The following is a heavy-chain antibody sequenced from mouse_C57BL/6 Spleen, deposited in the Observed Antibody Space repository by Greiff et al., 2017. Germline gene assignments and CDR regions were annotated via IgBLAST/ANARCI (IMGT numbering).Heavy chain of an antibody. CDR3: ARDGDYYGSSYWYFDV. V-gene: IGHV5-4*01. CDR2: ISDGGSYT. D-gene: IGHD1-1*01. Sequence: EVMLVESGGGLVKPGGSLKLSCAASGFTFSSYAMSWVRQTPEKRLEWVATISDGGSYTYYPDNVKGRFTISRDNAKNNLYLQMSNLKSEDTAMYYCARDGDYYGSSYWYFDVWGTGTTVTVSS. J-gene: IGHJ1*03. CDR1: GFTFSSYA.